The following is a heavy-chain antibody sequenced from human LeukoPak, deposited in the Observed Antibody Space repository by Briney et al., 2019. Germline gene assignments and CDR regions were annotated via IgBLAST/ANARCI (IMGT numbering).Heavy chain of an antibody. CDR3: AREDVVLVDAVRYYYYGMDV. J-gene: IGHJ6*02. V-gene: IGHV1-46*01. Sequence: ASVKVSCKASGYNFISYYMHWVRQAPGQGLEWMGIINPSGGSTSYAQKCQDRVTMTRDRSTSTVYLELSSLKSEDTAVYYCAREDVVLVDAVRYYYYGMDVWGQGTTVTVSS. D-gene: IGHD2-8*01. CDR1: GYNFISYY. CDR2: INPSGGST.